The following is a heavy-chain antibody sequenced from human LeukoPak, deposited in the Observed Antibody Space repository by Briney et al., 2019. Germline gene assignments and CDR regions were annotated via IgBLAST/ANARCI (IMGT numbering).Heavy chain of an antibody. Sequence: ASVKVSCKASGYTFKNYDINWVRQATGQGLEWMGWMNPNSGNTGVAQKFQDRVSMTRDTSINTAHMELTSLRSGDTAVYYCARATPGGLHGYSFDYWGQGTVVTVYS. CDR2: MNPNSGNT. V-gene: IGHV1-8*02. J-gene: IGHJ4*02. CDR1: GYTFKNYD. CDR3: ARATPGGLHGYSFDY. D-gene: IGHD5-24*01.